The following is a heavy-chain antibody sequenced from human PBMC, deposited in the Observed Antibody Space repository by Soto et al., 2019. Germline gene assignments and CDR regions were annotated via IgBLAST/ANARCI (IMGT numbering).Heavy chain of an antibody. V-gene: IGHV1-18*01. CDR1: GYSFTTHG. J-gene: IGHJ4*02. CDR2: VSAYNGGT. CDR3: ARDLLTTVTHRDFDY. D-gene: IGHD4-17*01. Sequence: QVQMVQSASEVKEPGASVKVSCKTSGYSFTTHGISWVRQAPGQGLEWMGWVSAYNGGTNYAPGLHDRVTMTTDTSARTAYMELRSLTSDDTAVYYCARDLLTTVTHRDFDYWGQGTLVTVSS.